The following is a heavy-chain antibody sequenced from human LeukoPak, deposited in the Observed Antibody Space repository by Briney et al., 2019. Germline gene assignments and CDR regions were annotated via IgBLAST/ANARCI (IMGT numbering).Heavy chain of an antibody. J-gene: IGHJ4*02. CDR3: ARDAWYSGYDFIGGYFDY. V-gene: IGHV3-21*01. Sequence: GGSLRLSCAASGFTFSSYNMNWVRQAPGKGLEWVSSISTSSSYIYYADSVKGRFTISRDNAKNSLYLQMNSLRAEDTAVYYCARDAWYSGYDFIGGYFDYWGQGTLVTVSS. CDR1: GFTFSSYN. CDR2: ISTSSSYI. D-gene: IGHD5-12*01.